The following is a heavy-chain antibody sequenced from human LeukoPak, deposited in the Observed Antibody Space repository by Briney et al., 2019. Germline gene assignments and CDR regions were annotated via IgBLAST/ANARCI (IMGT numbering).Heavy chain of an antibody. Sequence: SETLSLTCTVSGGSISSYYWSWIRQPPGKGLEWIGYIYYSGSTNYNPSLKSRVTISVDTSKNQFSLKLSSVTAADTAVYYCARQKRGLLRGGWFDPWGQETLVTVSS. J-gene: IGHJ5*02. CDR1: GGSISSYY. D-gene: IGHD1-26*01. CDR3: ARQKRGLLRGGWFDP. V-gene: IGHV4-59*08. CDR2: IYYSGST.